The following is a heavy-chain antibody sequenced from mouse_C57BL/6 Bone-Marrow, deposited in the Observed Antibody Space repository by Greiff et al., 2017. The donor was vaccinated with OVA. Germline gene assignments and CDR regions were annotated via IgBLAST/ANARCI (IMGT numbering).Heavy chain of an antibody. Sequence: VKLQESGAELVRPGPSVKMSCKASGYTFTNYWIGWAKQRPGHGLEWIGDIYPGGGYTNYNEKFKGKATLTADKSSSTAYMQFSSLTSEDSAIYYCARYYYGRRDYAMDYWGQGTSVTVSS. CDR2: IYPGGGYT. V-gene: IGHV1-63*01. CDR1: GYTFTNYW. J-gene: IGHJ4*01. CDR3: ARYYYGRRDYAMDY. D-gene: IGHD1-1*01.